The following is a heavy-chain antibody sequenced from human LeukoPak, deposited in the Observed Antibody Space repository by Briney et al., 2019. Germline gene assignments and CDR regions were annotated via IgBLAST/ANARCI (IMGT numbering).Heavy chain of an antibody. CDR2: LGTGGDT. CDR3: VRGGALYCGGDCYPPSRYSAPNHSGMDV. J-gene: IGHJ6*02. Sequence: PGGSLRLSCVASGLTLNKYDMHWVRQTSGKGLEWVSALGTGGDTYYAGSVKGRFTVSREDAENSMYLQMNSLTAGDTAVYYCVRGGALYCGGDCYPPSRYSAPNHSGMDVWGQGTTVTVSS. V-gene: IGHV3-13*01. CDR1: GLTLNKYD. D-gene: IGHD2-21*02.